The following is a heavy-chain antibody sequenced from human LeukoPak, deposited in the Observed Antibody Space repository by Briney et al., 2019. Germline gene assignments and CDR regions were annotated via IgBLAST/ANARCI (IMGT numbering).Heavy chain of an antibody. CDR1: GFMFSSYG. Sequence: RTGGSLRLSCAASGFMFSSYGMNWVRQAPGRRLEWVSYISPSSDSIYYADSLKGRFTISRDNAEHSLYLQMNSLRDEDTAVYYCARAMRSGYDYLGQGTLVTVSS. D-gene: IGHD5-12*01. J-gene: IGHJ4*02. CDR3: ARAMRSGYDY. CDR2: ISPSSDSI. V-gene: IGHV3-48*02.